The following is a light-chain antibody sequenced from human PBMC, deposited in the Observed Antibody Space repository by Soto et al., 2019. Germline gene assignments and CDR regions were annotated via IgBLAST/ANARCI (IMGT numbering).Light chain of an antibody. V-gene: IGKV3-15*01. Sequence: EIVMTQSPATLSVSPGERATLSCRASQSVNSNLAWYQQKPGQAPRLLIDGASTRATGIAARFSGSGSGTDFTLTISSLQSEDFAVYYCQQYNDWPVTFGGGTKVEIK. J-gene: IGKJ4*01. CDR3: QQYNDWPVT. CDR1: QSVNSN. CDR2: GAS.